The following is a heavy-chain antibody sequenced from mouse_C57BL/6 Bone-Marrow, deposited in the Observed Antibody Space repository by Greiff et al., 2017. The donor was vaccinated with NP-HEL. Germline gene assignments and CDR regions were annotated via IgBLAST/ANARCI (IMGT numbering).Heavy chain of an antibody. Sequence: VQLQQSGAELARPGASVKLSCKASGYTFTSYGISWVKQRTGQGLEWIGEIYPRSGNTYYNEKFKGKATLTADKSSSTAYMELRSLTSEDSAVYFCARSPSYSNYLAWFAYWGQGTLVTVSA. V-gene: IGHV1-81*01. CDR1: GYTFTSYG. CDR2: IYPRSGNT. D-gene: IGHD2-5*01. CDR3: ARSPSYSNYLAWFAY. J-gene: IGHJ3*01.